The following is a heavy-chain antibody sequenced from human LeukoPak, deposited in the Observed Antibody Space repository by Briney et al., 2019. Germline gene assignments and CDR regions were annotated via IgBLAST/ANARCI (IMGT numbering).Heavy chain of an antibody. CDR1: GFTFSSYW. J-gene: IGHJ6*02. V-gene: IGHV3-7*01. CDR3: ARESTLSYYGMDV. D-gene: IGHD2-15*01. CDR2: IKQDGSEK. Sequence: GGSLRLSCAASGFTFSSYWMSWVRQAPGKGLEWVANIKQDGSEKYYVDSVKGRFTISRDNAKNSLYLQMNSLRAEDTAVYYCARESTLSYYGMDVWGQGTTVTVSS.